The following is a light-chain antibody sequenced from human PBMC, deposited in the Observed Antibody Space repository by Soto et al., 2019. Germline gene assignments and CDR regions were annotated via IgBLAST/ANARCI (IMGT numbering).Light chain of an antibody. J-gene: IGLJ1*01. CDR3: AAWDDSLNGPYV. Sequence: VLTQPPSVSEAPRQRVTISCSGSSSNIGNNAVNWYQQLPGKAPKLLIYYDDLLPSGVSDRFSGSKSGTSASLAISGLQSEDEADYYCAAWDDSLNGPYVFGTGTKVTVL. CDR1: SSNIGNNA. V-gene: IGLV1-36*01. CDR2: YDD.